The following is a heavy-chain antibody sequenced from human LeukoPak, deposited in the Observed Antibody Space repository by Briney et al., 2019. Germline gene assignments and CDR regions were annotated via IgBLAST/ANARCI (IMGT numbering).Heavy chain of an antibody. J-gene: IGHJ3*02. CDR3: VRGNYDNRGYSNAFDI. D-gene: IGHD3-22*01. Sequence: SETLSLTCTVSGASISSSYGSWIRQPPGKGLEWIGYIYYNGNTNSNPSLKSRVTISADTSKNQFSLKLSSVTAADTAVYYCVRGNYDNRGYSNAFDIWGQGAMVTVSS. V-gene: IGHV4-59*01. CDR2: IYYNGNT. CDR1: GASISSSY.